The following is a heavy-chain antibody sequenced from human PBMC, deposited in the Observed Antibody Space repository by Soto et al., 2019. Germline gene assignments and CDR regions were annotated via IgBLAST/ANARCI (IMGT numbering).Heavy chain of an antibody. J-gene: IGHJ5*01. V-gene: IGHV4-59*08. CDR1: GGSISRYY. D-gene: IGHD3-22*01. Sequence: TETLSLTCSVSGGSISRYYWSWIRQPPGKGLEWIGYIYFGGTAKYNPSLKSRVTISVDTSKNQFSLNLTSVTAADTAVYYCQRLGGYFEALDSWGQGDLDIVSA. CDR3: QRLGGYFEALDS. CDR2: IYFGGTA.